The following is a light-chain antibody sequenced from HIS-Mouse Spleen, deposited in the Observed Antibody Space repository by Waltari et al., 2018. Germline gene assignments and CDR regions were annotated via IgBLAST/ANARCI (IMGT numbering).Light chain of an antibody. Sequence: SYELTQPPSVSVSPGQTARITCSGDALPKKYAYWYQQKPGEAPVLVIYEDSKRPAGMLEILSGASSGRMATLTISGAKVEDAADYYCYSTDSSGNHRVFGGGTKLTVL. V-gene: IGLV3-10*01. CDR1: ALPKKY. CDR2: EDS. CDR3: YSTDSSGNHRV. J-gene: IGLJ2*01.